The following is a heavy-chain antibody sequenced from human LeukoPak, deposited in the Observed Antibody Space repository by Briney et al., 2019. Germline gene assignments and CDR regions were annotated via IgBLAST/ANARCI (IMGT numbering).Heavy chain of an antibody. Sequence: ASVKVSCKASGGTFSSYAISWVRQAPGQGLEWMGGIIPIFGTANYAQKFQGRVTITADESTSTAYMELRSLRSDDTAVYYCATSYSSSWYLGYWGQGTLVTVSS. J-gene: IGHJ4*02. CDR1: GGTFSSYA. V-gene: IGHV1-69*13. D-gene: IGHD6-13*01. CDR3: ATSYSSSWYLGY. CDR2: IIPIFGTA.